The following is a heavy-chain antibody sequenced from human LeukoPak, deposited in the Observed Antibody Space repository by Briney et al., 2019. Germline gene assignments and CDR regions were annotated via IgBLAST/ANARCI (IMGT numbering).Heavy chain of an antibody. V-gene: IGHV4-34*01. J-gene: IGHJ4*02. CDR3: ARGLWMVPFDY. Sequence: SETLSLTCAVYGGSFSGYYWSWIRQPPGKGLEWIGEINHSGSTNYNPSLKSRVTISVDTSKNQFSLKLSSVNAADTAVYYCARGLWMVPFDYWGQGTLVTVSS. D-gene: IGHD3-10*01. CDR1: GGSFSGYY. CDR2: INHSGST.